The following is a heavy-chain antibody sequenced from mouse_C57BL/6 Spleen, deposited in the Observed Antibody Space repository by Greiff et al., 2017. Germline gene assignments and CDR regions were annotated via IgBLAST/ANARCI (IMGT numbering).Heavy chain of an antibody. D-gene: IGHD1-1*01. V-gene: IGHV1-72*01. J-gene: IGHJ2*01. CDR3: ARYNYGSSYGGYYFDY. CDR1: GYTFTSYW. Sequence: QVQLKQPGAELVKPGASVKLSCKASGYTFTSYWMHWVKQRPGRGLEWIGRIDPNSGGTKYNEKFKSKATLTVDKPSSTAYMQLSSLTSEDSAVYYCARYNYGSSYGGYYFDYWGQGTTLTVSS. CDR2: IDPNSGGT.